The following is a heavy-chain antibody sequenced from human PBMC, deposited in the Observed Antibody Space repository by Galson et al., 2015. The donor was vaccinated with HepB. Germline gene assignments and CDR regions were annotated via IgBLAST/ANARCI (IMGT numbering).Heavy chain of an antibody. D-gene: IGHD2-15*01. Sequence: QSGAEVKKPGESLRISCKGSGYNFTSYWISWVRQMPGKGLEWMGRIDPSDSYTNYSPSFQGHVTISADKSISTAYLQWSSLKASDTAMYYCARPTEYCSGGSCYSAPEYFQHWGQGTLVTVSS. V-gene: IGHV5-10-1*01. J-gene: IGHJ1*01. CDR3: ARPTEYCSGGSCYSAPEYFQH. CDR1: GYNFTSYW. CDR2: IDPSDSYT.